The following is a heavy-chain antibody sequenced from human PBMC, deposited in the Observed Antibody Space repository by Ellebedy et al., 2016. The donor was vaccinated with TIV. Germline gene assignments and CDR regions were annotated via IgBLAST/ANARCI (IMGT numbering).Heavy chain of an antibody. D-gene: IGHD3-10*01. CDR2: IWSDGSEE. Sequence: PGGSLRLSCAPSGFIFSHYHMHWVRQAPGKGLEWVALIWSDGSEEYYAASVKGRFTLSRDNSKNPLYLQMNSLTAKDTAVYYCAREVLGGQGDMDVWGQGTTVTVSS. V-gene: IGHV3-33*01. J-gene: IGHJ6*02. CDR3: AREVLGGQGDMDV. CDR1: GFIFSHYH.